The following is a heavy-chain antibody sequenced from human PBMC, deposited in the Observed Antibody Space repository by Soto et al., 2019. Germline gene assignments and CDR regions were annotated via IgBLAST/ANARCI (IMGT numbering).Heavy chain of an antibody. D-gene: IGHD6-6*01. V-gene: IGHV4-39*01. Sequence: SQTQSVTCTVSGGSIISSTYYWGWNSQPPGKGLEWIGSIYYTGSTYYSPSLKSRVTISVDTSKNQFSLKLSSVTAADTALYYCANNGRSSSKVFDYWGQGTLVTVSS. J-gene: IGHJ4*02. CDR3: ANNGRSSSKVFDY. CDR1: GGSIISSTYY. CDR2: IYYTGST.